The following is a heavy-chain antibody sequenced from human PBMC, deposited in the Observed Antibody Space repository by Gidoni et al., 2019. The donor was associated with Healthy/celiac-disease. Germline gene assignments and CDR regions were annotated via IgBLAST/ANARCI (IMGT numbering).Heavy chain of an antibody. D-gene: IGHD3-10*01. CDR2: INPSGGST. J-gene: IGHJ3*02. Sequence: MQRVQSVAEGRKHGASVKVSCKPSGYTFASYYMHWVRQAPGQGLEWMGIINPSGGSTSYAQKFQGRVTVTRGTSTSTVYMVLSSLRSEDTAVYYCARVDRFGNNDAFDIWGQGTMVTVSS. V-gene: IGHV1-46*03. CDR1: GYTFASYY. CDR3: ARVDRFGNNDAFDI.